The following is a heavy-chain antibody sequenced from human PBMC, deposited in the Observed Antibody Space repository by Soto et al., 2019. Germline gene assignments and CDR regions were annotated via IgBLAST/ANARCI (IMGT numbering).Heavy chain of an antibody. D-gene: IGHD2-15*01. J-gene: IGHJ4*02. V-gene: IGHV4-34*01. Sequence: SDTLSLTFAVYGGSFSGYYWSWIRQPPGKGLEWIGEINHSGSTNSNPSLKSLVAISVDTSKNQFSLKLSSVTAADRAVYHCARRVPIIVEAQRDATDKYYSHXWGQGTQFTVSX. CDR3: ARRVPIIVEAQRDATDKYYSHX. CDR1: GGSFSGYY. CDR2: INHSGST.